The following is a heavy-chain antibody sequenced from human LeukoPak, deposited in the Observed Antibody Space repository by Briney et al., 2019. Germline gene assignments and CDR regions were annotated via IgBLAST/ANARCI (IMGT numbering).Heavy chain of an antibody. D-gene: IGHD2-2*01. CDR3: ANHLACGSTSCPPFDD. CDR2: ISNDGKYI. CDR1: GFTFTNYA. V-gene: IGHV3-21*01. Sequence: GRSLRLSCAASGFTFTNYAMNWVRQAPGKGLEWVSSISNDGKYIYYADSVKGRFTISRDNAKSSLYLQMNSLRAEDTAVYYCANHLACGSTSCPPFDDWGQGTLVTVSS. J-gene: IGHJ4*02.